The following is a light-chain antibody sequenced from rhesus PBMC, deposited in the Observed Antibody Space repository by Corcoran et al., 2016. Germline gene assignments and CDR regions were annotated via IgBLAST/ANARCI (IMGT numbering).Light chain of an antibody. J-gene: IGKJ2*01. CDR3: QQYNNWNS. CDR2: GAS. V-gene: IGKV3S9*01. Sequence: EIVMTQSPATLSLSPGERATLSCRASQSVSSYVAWYQQKPEQAPRLLSYGASRRATGIPDRFSGSGSGKDFTLIISSLEPEDVGVYYCQQYNNWNSFGQGTKVEIK. CDR1: QSVSSY.